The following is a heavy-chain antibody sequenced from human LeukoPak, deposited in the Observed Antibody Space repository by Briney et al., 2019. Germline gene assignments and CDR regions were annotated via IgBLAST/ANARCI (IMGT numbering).Heavy chain of an antibody. D-gene: IGHD3-3*01. Sequence: GGSLRLSCTASGFTFGDYAMSWVRQAPGKGLEWVGFIRSKAYGGTTEYAASVKGRFTISRDDSKSIAYLQMNSLKTEDTAVYYCTRDLYDFWSGYLLDYWGQGTLATVSS. V-gene: IGHV3-49*04. CDR3: TRDLYDFWSGYLLDY. CDR1: GFTFGDYA. J-gene: IGHJ4*02. CDR2: IRSKAYGGTT.